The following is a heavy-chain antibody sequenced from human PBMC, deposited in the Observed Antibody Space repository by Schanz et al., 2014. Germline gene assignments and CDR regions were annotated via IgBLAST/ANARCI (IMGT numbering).Heavy chain of an antibody. Sequence: EVQLLESGGGLVQPGGSLRLSCAASGFTFRGYAMSWVRQAPGRGLEWVSIISGSGGNTYYADAVRGRFTISRDNSKTTVYLQMNSLRAEDTAIYYCAKDAPYPFDLWGRGTLITVSS. CDR3: AKDAPYPFDL. CDR1: GFTFRGYA. J-gene: IGHJ2*01. CDR2: ISGSGGNT. V-gene: IGHV3-23*01.